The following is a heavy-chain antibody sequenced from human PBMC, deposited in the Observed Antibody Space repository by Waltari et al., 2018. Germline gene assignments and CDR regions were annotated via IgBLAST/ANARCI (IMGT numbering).Heavy chain of an antibody. D-gene: IGHD3-9*01. CDR1: GFSLSTSGVG. CDR3: AHRRDGGRYFDWKGFDY. CDR2: IYWNDDK. V-gene: IGHV2-5*01. Sequence: QITLKESGPTLVKPTQTLTLTCTFSGFSLSTSGVGVGWIRQPPGKALEWLALIYWNDDKRYSPSLKSGLTITKDTSKNQVVLTMTNMDPVDTATYYCAHRRDGGRYFDWKGFDYWGQGTLVTVSS. J-gene: IGHJ4*02.